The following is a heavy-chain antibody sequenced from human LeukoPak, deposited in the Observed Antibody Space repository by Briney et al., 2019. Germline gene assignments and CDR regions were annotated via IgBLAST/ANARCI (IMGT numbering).Heavy chain of an antibody. CDR1: GFTFSSYA. Sequence: PGGSLRLSCAASGFTFSSYAMSWVRQAPGKGLEWVSAISGSGGSTYYADSVKGRFTISRDNSKNTLYLQMNSLRAEDTAVYYCAKDGYYYGSGSHRPFDYWGQGTLVTVSS. V-gene: IGHV3-23*01. CDR2: ISGSGGST. CDR3: AKDGYYYGSGSHRPFDY. D-gene: IGHD3-10*01. J-gene: IGHJ4*02.